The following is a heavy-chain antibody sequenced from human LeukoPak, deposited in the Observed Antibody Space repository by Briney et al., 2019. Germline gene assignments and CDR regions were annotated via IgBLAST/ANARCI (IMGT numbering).Heavy chain of an antibody. CDR3: AKGMIFGYFED. V-gene: IGHV3-66*01. D-gene: IGHD3/OR15-3a*01. CDR2: IYTGGST. CDR1: GFTVSSNY. J-gene: IGHJ4*02. Sequence: GGSLRLSCAASGFTVSSNYMSWVHQAPGKGLERVSVIYTGGSTYYADSVKGRFTISRDKSKNTLYLQMSSLRAEDTAVYYCAKGMIFGYFEDWGQGALVTVSS.